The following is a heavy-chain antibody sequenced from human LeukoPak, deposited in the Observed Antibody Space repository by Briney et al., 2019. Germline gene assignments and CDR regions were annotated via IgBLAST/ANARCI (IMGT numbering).Heavy chain of an antibody. CDR1: GYTFTSYG. Sequence: ASVKVSCKASGYTFTSYGISWVRQAPGQGLEWMGWISAYNGNTNYAQKLQGRVTMTTDTSTSAAYMELRSLRSDDTAVYYCARVLYDSSGYSAADYWGQGTLVTVSS. CDR2: ISAYNGNT. D-gene: IGHD3-22*01. V-gene: IGHV1-18*01. J-gene: IGHJ4*02. CDR3: ARVLYDSSGYSAADY.